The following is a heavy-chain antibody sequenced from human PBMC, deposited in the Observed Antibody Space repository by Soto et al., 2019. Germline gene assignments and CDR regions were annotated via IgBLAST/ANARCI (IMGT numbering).Heavy chain of an antibody. V-gene: IGHV4-4*07. CDR2: LSASGRT. CDR1: GDSIVNFY. CDR3: ARGMGRYFDL. D-gene: IGHD2-8*01. Sequence: PSETLSLTCAISGDSIVNFYWSWIRQPAGKGLESLGRLSASGRTNYSPSLQSRVTMSLDRSKNRFSLRLTSVSAADTAVYFCARGMGRYFDLWGRGTLVTV. J-gene: IGHJ2*01.